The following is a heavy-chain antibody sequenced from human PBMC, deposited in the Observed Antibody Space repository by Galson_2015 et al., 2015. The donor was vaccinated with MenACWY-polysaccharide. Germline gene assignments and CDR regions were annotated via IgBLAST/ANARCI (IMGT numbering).Heavy chain of an antibody. Sequence: LSLTCTVSRGSISSRGHHWGWIRPPPGKGLEWIGIVYYSGNTYYNPSLESRVTISVDTSKNQFSLKLNSVTAADTALYYCARAPTPYCSSTSCFNKYAFDIWGQGTMVTVSS. V-gene: IGHV4-39*01. J-gene: IGHJ3*02. CDR2: VYYSGNT. D-gene: IGHD2-2*01. CDR3: ARAPTPYCSSTSCFNKYAFDI. CDR1: RGSISSRGHH.